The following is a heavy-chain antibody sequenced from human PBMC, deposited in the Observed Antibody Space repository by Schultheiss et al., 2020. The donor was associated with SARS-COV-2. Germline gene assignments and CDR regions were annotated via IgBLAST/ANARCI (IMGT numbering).Heavy chain of an antibody. Sequence: GGSLRLSCAASGFTFTSYAMTWVRQAPGKGLEWVSGLSGSDGDTYYADSVMGRFTISRLNSKNTLFLQMNSLRADDTAVYYCAKFAGATLDHYYYYMDVWGKGTTVTVSS. D-gene: IGHD1-26*01. J-gene: IGHJ6*03. V-gene: IGHV3-23*01. CDR3: AKFAGATLDHYYYYMDV. CDR1: GFTFTSYA. CDR2: LSGSDGDT.